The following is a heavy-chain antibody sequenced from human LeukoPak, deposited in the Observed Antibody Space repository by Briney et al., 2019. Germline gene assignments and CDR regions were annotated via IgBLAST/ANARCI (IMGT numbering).Heavy chain of an antibody. Sequence: SETLSLTCTVSGGSISSYYWSWIRQPAGKGLEWIGRICTSRSTNYNPSLKSRVTMSVDTSKNQFSLKLSSVTAADTAVYYCARFHFEYSSSLGDYYYYGMDVWGQGTTVTVSS. D-gene: IGHD6-6*01. CDR3: ARFHFEYSSSLGDYYYYGMDV. CDR2: ICTSRST. CDR1: GGSISSYY. V-gene: IGHV4-4*07. J-gene: IGHJ6*02.